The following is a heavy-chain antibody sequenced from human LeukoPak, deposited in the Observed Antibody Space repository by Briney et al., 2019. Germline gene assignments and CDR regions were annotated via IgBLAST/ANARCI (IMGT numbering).Heavy chain of an antibody. CDR2: INHSGST. D-gene: IGHD3-9*01. Sequence: SETLSLTCAVYGGSFSGYYWSWIRQPPGKGLEWIGEINHSGSTNYNPSLKSRVTISVDTSKNQFSLKLSSVTAADTAVYYCARGRYFEIWGQGTMVIVSS. J-gene: IGHJ3*02. V-gene: IGHV4-34*01. CDR3: ARGRYFEI. CDR1: GGSFSGYY.